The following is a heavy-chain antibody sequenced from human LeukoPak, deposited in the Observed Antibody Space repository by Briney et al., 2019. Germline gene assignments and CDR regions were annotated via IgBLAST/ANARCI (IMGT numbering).Heavy chain of an antibody. J-gene: IGHJ4*02. CDR2: ISWNSGSI. CDR1: GFTFDDYA. V-gene: IGHV3-9*01. D-gene: IGHD1-26*01. CDR3: ARGGSVGSYYYFDY. Sequence: SGGSLRLSCAASGFTFDDYAMHWVRQAPGKGLEWVSGISWNSGSIDYAGSVKGRFTISRDNSKNTLFLQMNSLRAEDTAVYFCARGGSVGSYYYFDYWGQGTLVTVSS.